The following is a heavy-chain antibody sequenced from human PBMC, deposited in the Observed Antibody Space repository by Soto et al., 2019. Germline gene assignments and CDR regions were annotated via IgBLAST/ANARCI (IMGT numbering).Heavy chain of an antibody. J-gene: IGHJ6*02. CDR3: EKDRPPYYYEPYGMDV. D-gene: IGHD3-22*01. Sequence: PGGSLRLSCAASGFTFSSYAMSWVRQAPGKGLEWVSAISGSGGSTYYADSVKGRFTISRDNSKNTLYLQMNSLRAEDTAVYYCEKDRPPYYYEPYGMDVWGQGTTVTVSS. CDR2: ISGSGGST. CDR1: GFTFSSYA. V-gene: IGHV3-23*01.